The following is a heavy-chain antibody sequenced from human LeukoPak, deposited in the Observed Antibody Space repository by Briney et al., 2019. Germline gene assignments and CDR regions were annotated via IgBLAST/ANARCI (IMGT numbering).Heavy chain of an antibody. Sequence: VASVKVSCKASGYTFTSYGISWVRQAPGQGLEWMGWISAYNGNTNYAQKPQGRVTMTTDTSTSTAYMELRSLRSDDTAVYYCARVSPDYVWGSYRYNYDYWGQGTLVTVSS. CDR2: ISAYNGNT. J-gene: IGHJ4*02. D-gene: IGHD3-16*02. CDR1: GYTFTSYG. CDR3: ARVSPDYVWGSYRYNYDY. V-gene: IGHV1-18*01.